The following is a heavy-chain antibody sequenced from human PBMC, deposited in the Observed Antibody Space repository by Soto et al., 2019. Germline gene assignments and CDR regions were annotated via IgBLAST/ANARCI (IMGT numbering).Heavy chain of an antibody. CDR1: GFSLTTRGVG. CDR3: AHIPNYYQYDWFDP. V-gene: IGHV2-5*02. J-gene: IGHJ5*02. D-gene: IGHD3-16*01. Sequence: QITLKESGPTLVKPTQTLTLTCTFSGFSLTTRGVGVGWIRQPPGKALECLALIYWDDDKRYSPSLQSRLSTTKDPYKNQVVLTMTNVDTVDTATYYCAHIPNYYQYDWFDPWGQGTLVSVSS. CDR2: IYWDDDK.